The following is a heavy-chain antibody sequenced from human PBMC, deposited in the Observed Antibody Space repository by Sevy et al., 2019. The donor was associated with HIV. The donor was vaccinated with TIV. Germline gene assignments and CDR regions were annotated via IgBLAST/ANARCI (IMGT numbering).Heavy chain of an antibody. CDR2: IKQDAGQK. CDR1: GFTFSKYW. J-gene: IGHJ4*02. V-gene: IGHV3-7*01. D-gene: IGHD1-7*01. CDR3: ARDDGNYFFHY. Sequence: GGSLRLSCAASGFTFSKYWMGWVRQAPGKGLEWVANIKQDAGQKYYVDSVKGRFTIARDNAKNSLYLQMNSLRAEDTAVYCWARDDGNYFFHYWGQGTLVTVSS.